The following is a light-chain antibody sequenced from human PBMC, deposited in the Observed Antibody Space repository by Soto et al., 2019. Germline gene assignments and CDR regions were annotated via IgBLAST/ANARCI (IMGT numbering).Light chain of an antibody. Sequence: DIQMTQSPSALSSSVGDRFNTTLLASHSISTWLAWYQQKPGEAPKLLIYKASTLKSGVPSRFSGSGSGTEFTLTISSLQPDDFATYYCQHYNSYSEAFGQGTKVDIK. V-gene: IGKV1-5*03. CDR2: KAS. CDR3: QHYNSYSEA. CDR1: HSISTW. J-gene: IGKJ1*01.